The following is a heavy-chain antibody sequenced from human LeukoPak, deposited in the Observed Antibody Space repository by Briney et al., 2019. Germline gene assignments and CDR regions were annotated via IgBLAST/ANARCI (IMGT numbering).Heavy chain of an antibody. CDR3: ARSGGEFYDSSGYAVIDS. D-gene: IGHD3-22*01. Sequence: GQSLRLSCRASGFTFESYGMHWVRQAPGKGLVWVAAIWFDGSHTYHRDSLKGRFTVSRDNSKTTLYLQMNSLRVEDTALYYCARSGGEFYDSSGYAVIDSWGRGTLVTVSS. CDR2: IWFDGSHT. CDR1: GFTFESYG. V-gene: IGHV3-33*08. J-gene: IGHJ5*01.